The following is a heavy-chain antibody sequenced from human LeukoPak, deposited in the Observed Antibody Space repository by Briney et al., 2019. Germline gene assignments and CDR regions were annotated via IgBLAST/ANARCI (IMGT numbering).Heavy chain of an antibody. CDR3: ARVGVDYSGNIIKYYFDY. CDR1: GGSISSGNW. CDR2: IFHSGST. V-gene: IGHV4-4*02. J-gene: IGHJ4*02. D-gene: IGHD4-23*01. Sequence: SGTLSLTCAVSGGSISSGNWWSWVRQPPGKGLQWIGEIFHSGSTNYNPSLKSRVIISVDTSKNQFSLKLSPVIAADTAVYYCARVGVDYSGNIIKYYFDYWGQGTLVTVSS.